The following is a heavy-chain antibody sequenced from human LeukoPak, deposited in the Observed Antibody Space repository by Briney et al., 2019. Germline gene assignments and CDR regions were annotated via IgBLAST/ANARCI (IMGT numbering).Heavy chain of an antibody. CDR1: GYTFTSYA. V-gene: IGHV1-18*01. CDR3: AREQYSSSWYPWYFDL. J-gene: IGHJ2*01. D-gene: IGHD6-13*01. CDR2: ISAYNGNT. Sequence: ASVKVSCKASGYTFTSYAMNWVRQAPGQGLEWMGWISAYNGNTNYAQKLQGRVTMTTDTSTSTAYMELRSLRSDDTAVYYCAREQYSSSWYPWYFDLWGRGTLVTVSS.